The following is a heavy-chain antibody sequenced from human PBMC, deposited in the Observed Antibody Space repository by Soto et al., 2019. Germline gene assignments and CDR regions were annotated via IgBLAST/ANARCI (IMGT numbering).Heavy chain of an antibody. CDR3: ARSSNYNYYYYGMDV. D-gene: IGHD4-4*01. V-gene: IGHV5-51*01. J-gene: IGHJ6*02. CDR2: IYPGDSDT. CDR1: GYSFTGYW. Sequence: GESLKISCKGSGYSFTGYWVGWVRQMPGKGLEWMGIIYPGDSDTRYSPSFQGQVTISADKSISTAYLQWSSLKASDTAMYYCARSSNYNYYYYGMDVWGQGTTVTVSS.